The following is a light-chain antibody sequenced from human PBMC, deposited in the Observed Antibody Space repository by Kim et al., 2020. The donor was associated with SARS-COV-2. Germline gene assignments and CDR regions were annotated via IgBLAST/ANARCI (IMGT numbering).Light chain of an antibody. V-gene: IGLV1-47*01. J-gene: IGLJ3*02. CDR1: STRVGGNY. CDR2: TNV. CDR3: ATWDDSLNGWV. Sequence: GQRYTTSSSGMSTRVGGNYGCLYPQLPGTAPKLLIYTNVQPPSGVPDRFSGSKSGSSASLAISGLRSEDEAVYYCATWDDSLNGWVFGGGTQLTVL.